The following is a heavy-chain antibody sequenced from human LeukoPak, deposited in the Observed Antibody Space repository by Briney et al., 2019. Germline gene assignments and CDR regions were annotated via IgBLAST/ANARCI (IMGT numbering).Heavy chain of an antibody. CDR1: GASINGYY. CDR2: VHYSLSS. CDR3: ACYKIVERNFDF. D-gene: IGHD5-24*01. Sequence: SETLSLTCTVSGASINGYYWSWIRQPPGKGLEWIGNVHYSLSSNYSPSLESRVTISMDTSQRQFSLKLTSVTAADTAVYYCACYKIVERNFDFWGQGMLVTVS. J-gene: IGHJ4*02. V-gene: IGHV4-59*01.